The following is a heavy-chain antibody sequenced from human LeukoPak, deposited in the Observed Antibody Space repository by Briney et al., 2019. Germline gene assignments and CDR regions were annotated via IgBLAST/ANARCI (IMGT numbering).Heavy chain of an antibody. CDR2: ISSSSSTI. D-gene: IGHD6-13*01. V-gene: IGHV3-48*01. J-gene: IGHJ4*02. Sequence: PGGSLRLSCAASGYTFSSYSMDWVLQAPGKGLEWVSYISSSSSTIYYADSVKGRFTISRDNAKNSLYLQMNSLRAEDTAVYYCARESVLGSSWAFDYWGQGTLVTVSS. CDR3: ARESVLGSSWAFDY. CDR1: GYTFSSYS.